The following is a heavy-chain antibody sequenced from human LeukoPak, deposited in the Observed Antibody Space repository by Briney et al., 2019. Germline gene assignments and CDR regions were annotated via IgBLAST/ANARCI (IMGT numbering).Heavy chain of an antibody. V-gene: IGHV4-59*08. CDR3: ANTLPHHWYFGL. D-gene: IGHD2-15*01. J-gene: IGHJ2*01. Sequence: SETLSLTCTVSGGSITSYYWSWIRQPPGKGLEWIGYIYYSGSTNCNPSLKSRVTISVDTSKNQFSLKLSSVTAADTAVYYCANTLPHHWYFGLWGRGTLVTVPS. CDR1: GGSITSYY. CDR2: IYYSGST.